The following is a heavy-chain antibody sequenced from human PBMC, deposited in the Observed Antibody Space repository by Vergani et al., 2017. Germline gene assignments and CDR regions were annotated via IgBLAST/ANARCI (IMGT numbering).Heavy chain of an antibody. J-gene: IGHJ6*02. CDR3: AREESISMLRGVRVTYGMDV. CDR1: GFTFSSYA. Sequence: QVQPVESGGGVVQPGRSLRLSCAASGFTFSSYAMHRVRQAPGKGLALVAVISYDGSKKYYADSVKGRFTITRDNSKNTLYLQMNSLRAEDTAVYYCAREESISMLRGVRVTYGMDVWGQGTTVTVSS. D-gene: IGHD3-10*01. V-gene: IGHV3-30-3*01. CDR2: ISYDGSKK.